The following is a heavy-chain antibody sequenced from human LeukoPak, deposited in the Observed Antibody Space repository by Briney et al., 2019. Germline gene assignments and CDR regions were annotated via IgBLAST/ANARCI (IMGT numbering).Heavy chain of an antibody. J-gene: IGHJ4*02. CDR2: IDWDDDK. CDR1: GFSLSTRGRC. Sequence: SGPALVKPTQTLTLTCTFSGFSLSTRGRCGIWVRQPPVKALERLARIDWDDDKYYSTSLTTRLTISKDNSKNQVLLTMTSMDPVDTATYYCARPGSGRRDWGQGTLVTVSS. D-gene: IGHD2-15*01. V-gene: IGHV2-70*11. CDR3: ARPGSGRRD.